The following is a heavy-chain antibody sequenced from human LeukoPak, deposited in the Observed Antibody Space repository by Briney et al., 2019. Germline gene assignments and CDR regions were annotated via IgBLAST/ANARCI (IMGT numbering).Heavy chain of an antibody. CDR2: IKQDGSEK. CDR1: GFTFSSYW. J-gene: IGHJ4*02. V-gene: IGHV3-7*01. Sequence: GGSLRLSCAASGFTFSSYWMSWVRQAPGKGLEWVANIKQDGSEKYYVDSVKGRFTISRDNAKNSLYLQMNSLRAEDTAVYYCAREFVYYYDSSGYSDYWGQGTLVTVSS. CDR3: AREFVYYYDSSGYSDY. D-gene: IGHD3-22*01.